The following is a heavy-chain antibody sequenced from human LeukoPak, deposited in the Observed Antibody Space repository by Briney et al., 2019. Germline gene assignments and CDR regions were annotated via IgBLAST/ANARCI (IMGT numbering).Heavy chain of an antibody. CDR1: LYNSSGYN. CDR3: VTAAQEGRDSVHGVQTGNLFVP. V-gene: IGHV1-8*01. D-gene: IGHD5/OR15-5a*01. Sequence: ASVKDSSKNPLYNSSGYNTKWGRAATGQGPEWMGWMNPSSGNTGYAQNFQGRLDLTRNIALTTAYMELSSLTSEDTATYSCVTAAQEGRDSVHGVQTGNLFVPWGQGTLVTVSS. CDR2: MNPSSGNT. J-gene: IGHJ5*02.